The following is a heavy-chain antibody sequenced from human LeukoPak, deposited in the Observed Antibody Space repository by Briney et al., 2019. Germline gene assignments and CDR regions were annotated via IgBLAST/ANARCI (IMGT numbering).Heavy chain of an antibody. D-gene: IGHD1-26*01. Sequence: GASVKVSCKASGFTFTSSPVQWVRQARGQRLEWIGWIVVGSGNTNYAQKFQERVTITRDMSTSTAYMELSSLRSEDTAVYYCAAAIAPGSYYDAFDIWGQGTMVTVSS. V-gene: IGHV1-58*01. CDR3: AAAIAPGSYYDAFDI. CDR2: IVVGSGNT. CDR1: GFTFTSSP. J-gene: IGHJ3*02.